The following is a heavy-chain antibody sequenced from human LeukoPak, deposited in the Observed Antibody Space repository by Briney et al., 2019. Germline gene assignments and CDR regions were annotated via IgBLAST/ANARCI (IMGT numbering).Heavy chain of an antibody. CDR1: GYTFTKLS. J-gene: IGHJ4*02. CDR2: FHPENGET. Sequence: ASVKVSCKVSGYTFTKLSMHWGRQAPGKGLEWMGGFHPENGETIYAKKFQGRVTMTEDTSTDTAYMELSSLTSEDTAVYYCATPRIANYYPPRYWGQGTLVTVSS. D-gene: IGHD4/OR15-4a*01. CDR3: ATPRIANYYPPRY. V-gene: IGHV1-24*01.